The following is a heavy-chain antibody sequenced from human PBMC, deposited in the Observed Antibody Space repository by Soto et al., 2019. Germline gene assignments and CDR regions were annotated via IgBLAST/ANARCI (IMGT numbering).Heavy chain of an antibody. J-gene: IGHJ6*02. CDR1: GFSLSTSGMC. D-gene: IGHD1-20*01. Sequence: SGPTLVNPTQTLTLTCTFSGFSLSTSGMCVSWIRQPPGKALEWLALIDWDDDKYYSTSLKTRLTISKDTSKNQVVLTMTNMDPVDTATYYCARTSLTPYYYYGMDVWGQGTTVTVSS. CDR3: ARTSLTPYYYYGMDV. V-gene: IGHV2-70*01. CDR2: IDWDDDK.